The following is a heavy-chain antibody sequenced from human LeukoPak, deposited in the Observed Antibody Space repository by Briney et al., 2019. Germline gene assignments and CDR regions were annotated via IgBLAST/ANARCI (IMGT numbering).Heavy chain of an antibody. D-gene: IGHD6-13*01. CDR3: ARQKLASRNPFDF. J-gene: IGHJ4*02. Sequence: PGGSLRLSCAAAGFTFSSYWMSWVRQTAGKGLEWVANIKEDGGEKYYVDSVKGRFTISRDNARSALYLQMNSLRAEDTAVYYCARQKLASRNPFDFWGQGTLVTVSS. CDR2: IKEDGGEK. CDR1: GFTFSSYW. V-gene: IGHV3-7*01.